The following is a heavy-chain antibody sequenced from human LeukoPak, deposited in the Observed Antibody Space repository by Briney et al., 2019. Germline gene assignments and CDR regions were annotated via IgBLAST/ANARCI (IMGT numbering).Heavy chain of an antibody. J-gene: IGHJ6*03. CDR3: ASTQTSGWHDRGYYMDV. Sequence: PSETLSLTCTVSGGSISSGSYYWSWIRQPAGKGLEWIGRIYTSGSTNYNPSLKSRVTMSVDTSKNQFSLKLSSVTAADTAVYYCASTQTSGWHDRGYYMDVWGKGTTVTVSS. D-gene: IGHD6-19*01. CDR1: GGSISSGSYY. V-gene: IGHV4-61*02. CDR2: IYTSGST.